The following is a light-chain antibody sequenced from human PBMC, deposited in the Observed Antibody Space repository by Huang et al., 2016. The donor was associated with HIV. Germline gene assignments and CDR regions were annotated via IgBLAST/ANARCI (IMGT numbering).Light chain of an antibody. Sequence: EMVMAQSPATLSVSPGETATLSCRTNHAVSGTLAWYQQKPGQAPRLLIYDTFTRATGIPVRFIGSGSGTEFTLTISSLQSEDSAVYYCQQYNNWPGTFGQGTKLEIK. CDR1: HAVSGT. V-gene: IGKV3-15*01. J-gene: IGKJ2*01. CDR2: DTF. CDR3: QQYNNWPGT.